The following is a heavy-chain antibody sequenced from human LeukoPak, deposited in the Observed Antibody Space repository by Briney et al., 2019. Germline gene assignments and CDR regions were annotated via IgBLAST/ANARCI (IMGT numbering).Heavy chain of an antibody. CDR1: GFTFSSYW. CDR2: MNIDGSEK. D-gene: IGHD1-26*01. CDR3: ARDPVEWELLLDY. V-gene: IGHV3-7*01. J-gene: IGHJ4*02. Sequence: GGSLRLSCAASGFTFSSYWMGWVRQAPGKRLEWVANMNIDGSEKYYADSAKGRFTISRDNARNSVYLQMNSLRIEDTAVYYCARDPVEWELLLDYWGQGTLVTVSS.